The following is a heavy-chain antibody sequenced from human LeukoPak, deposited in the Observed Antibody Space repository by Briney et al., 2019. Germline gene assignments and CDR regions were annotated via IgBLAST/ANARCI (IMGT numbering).Heavy chain of an antibody. D-gene: IGHD1-1*01. CDR3: ARIGSASTNWFDR. CDR2: IKSDGSTK. V-gene: IGHV3-7*03. J-gene: IGHJ5*02. Sequence: GGSLILSCAASGFTFSSHWMSRVRQAPGKGLEWVANIKSDGSTKYYVDTVKGRFTIYRDNAESSLYLQMNSLGAEDTAVYYCARIGSASTNWFDRWGQGTLVTVSS. CDR1: GFTFSSHW.